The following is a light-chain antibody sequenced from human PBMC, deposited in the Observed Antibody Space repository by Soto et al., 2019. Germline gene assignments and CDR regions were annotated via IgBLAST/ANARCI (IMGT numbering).Light chain of an antibody. Sequence: IVLTQSPGTLSLAPGKGATLSCRASQSLSSDSVAWYRQKLGQAPRLLIYGVSKRATGLPDRFSGGGSGTDFTLTITRLEPQDSAVYYCHQYGTSPPTFGQGTRLEIK. J-gene: IGKJ2*01. V-gene: IGKV3-20*01. CDR1: QSLSSDS. CDR2: GVS. CDR3: HQYGTSPPT.